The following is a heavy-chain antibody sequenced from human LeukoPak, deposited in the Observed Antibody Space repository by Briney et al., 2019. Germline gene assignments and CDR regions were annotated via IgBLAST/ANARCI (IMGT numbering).Heavy chain of an antibody. Sequence: PSETLSLTCTVSGDSISGYYWSWIRQPPGKGLEWIGYIYYSGSTNYNPSLKSRVTISVDTSKNQFSLKLSSVTAADTAVYYCARYVVVTAYFGYWGQGTLVTVSS. D-gene: IGHD2-21*02. V-gene: IGHV4-59*01. CDR3: ARYVVVTAYFGY. CDR1: GDSISGYY. CDR2: IYYSGST. J-gene: IGHJ4*02.